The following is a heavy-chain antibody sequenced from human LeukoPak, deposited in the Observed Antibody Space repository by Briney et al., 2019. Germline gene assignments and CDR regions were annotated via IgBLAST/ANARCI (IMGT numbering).Heavy chain of an antibody. D-gene: IGHD1-26*01. J-gene: IGHJ4*02. CDR3: ITRPNPVGY. CDR2: IKTKTDGGTT. V-gene: IGHV3-15*01. Sequence: GGSLRLSCAASGFTFSSAWMSWVRQAPGEGLEWVGRIKTKTDGGTTDYAAPVKGRFPISRDDSKDTLYLQMNSLTTEDTAVYYCITRPNPVGYWGQGTLVTVSS. CDR1: GFTFSSAW.